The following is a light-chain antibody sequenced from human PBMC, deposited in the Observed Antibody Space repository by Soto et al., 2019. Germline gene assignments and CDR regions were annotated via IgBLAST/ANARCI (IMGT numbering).Light chain of an antibody. CDR2: DVS. Sequence: QSALTQPASVSGSPGQSITISCTGTSSDVGGYNYVSWYQQHPGKAPKLMIYDVSNRPSGVSNRFSGSKSGNTASLTLSGLQAEDEADYDCSSYTSSSTLAIAGGTKLTVL. J-gene: IGLJ2*01. CDR1: SSDVGGYNY. V-gene: IGLV2-14*01. CDR3: SSYTSSSTLA.